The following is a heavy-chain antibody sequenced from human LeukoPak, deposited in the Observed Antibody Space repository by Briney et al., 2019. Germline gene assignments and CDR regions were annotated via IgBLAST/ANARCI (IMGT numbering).Heavy chain of an antibody. CDR2: ISAYNGNT. CDR1: GYTFTSYG. Sequence: GASVKVSYKASGYTFTSYGISWVRQASGQGLEWMGWISAYNGNTNYAQKLQGRVTMTTDTSTSTAYMELRSLRSDDTAVYYCARVGYCSGGCCYSYRFDYWGQGTLVPVSS. CDR3: ARVGYCSGGCCYSYRFDY. J-gene: IGHJ4*02. V-gene: IGHV1-18*01. D-gene: IGHD2-15*01.